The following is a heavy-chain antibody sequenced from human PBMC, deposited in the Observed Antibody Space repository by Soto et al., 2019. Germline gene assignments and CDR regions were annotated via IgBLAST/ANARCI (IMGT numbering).Heavy chain of an antibody. CDR2: IRTKSNGYAT. CDR3: SRVEYVTSSPIG. V-gene: IGHV3-73*02. CDR1: GFTFSGSA. Sequence: EVQLVESVGGLVQPGGSLKLSCAASGFTFSGSAIHWVRQASGKGLEWVARIRTKSNGYATTYAASVKGRFTISRDDSKNMAYLQMNGLKTEDTAMYYCSRVEYVTSSPIGWGQGTLVTVSS. D-gene: IGHD6-6*01. J-gene: IGHJ4*02.